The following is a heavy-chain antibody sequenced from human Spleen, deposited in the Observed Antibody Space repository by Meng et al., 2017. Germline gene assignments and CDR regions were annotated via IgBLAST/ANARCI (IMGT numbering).Heavy chain of an antibody. CDR2: MNPHSGDT. CDR1: GYTFTSYD. CDR3: ASGTPGRSYCDY. J-gene: IGHJ4*02. D-gene: IGHD2-15*01. Sequence: QVQLVQSGAEVKKPGASVKVSCKASGYTFTSYDFTWVRLATGQGLEWMGWMNPHSGDTGYAQRFQGRLTMARNTSISTAYMELSSLTSDDTAVYYCASGTPGRSYCDYWGQGTLVTVSS. V-gene: IGHV1-8*01.